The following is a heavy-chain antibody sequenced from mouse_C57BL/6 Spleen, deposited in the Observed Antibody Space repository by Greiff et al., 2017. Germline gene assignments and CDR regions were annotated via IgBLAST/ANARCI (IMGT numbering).Heavy chain of an antibody. V-gene: IGHV1-64*01. D-gene: IGHD1-1*01. Sequence: VQLQQPGAELVKPGASVKLSCKASGYTFTSYWMHWVKQRPGQGLEWIGMIHPNSGSTNYNEKFKSKATLTVDKSSSTAYMQLSSLTSEDSAVYYCARSEDYYASYAMDYWGQGTSVTVSS. CDR3: ARSEDYYASYAMDY. CDR1: GYTFTSYW. J-gene: IGHJ4*01. CDR2: IHPNSGST.